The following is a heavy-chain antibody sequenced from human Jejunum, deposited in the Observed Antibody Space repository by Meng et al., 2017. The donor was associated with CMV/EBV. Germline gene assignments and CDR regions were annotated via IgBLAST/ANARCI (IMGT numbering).Heavy chain of an antibody. V-gene: IGHV3-73*01. CDR2: IRGKAHSYAT. CDR3: TRADSSNYGSLFDY. Sequence: TFSGSAVHWVRQASGKGLEWVGRIRGKAHSYATAYAASVKGRFTISRDDSKNTAYLQMYSLKTEDTAVYYCTRADSSNYGSLFDYWGQGTLVTVSS. D-gene: IGHD4-11*01. CDR1: TFSGSA. J-gene: IGHJ4*02.